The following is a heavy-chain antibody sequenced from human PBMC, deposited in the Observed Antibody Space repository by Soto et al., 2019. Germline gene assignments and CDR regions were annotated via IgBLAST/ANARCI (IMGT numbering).Heavy chain of an antibody. J-gene: IGHJ4*02. CDR3: ARAGGSGWSLDY. V-gene: IGHV3-11*01. Sequence: PGGSLRLSCAASGFTFSDYYMTWIRQAPGQGLEWVSYLGFSGTPINYADSVKGRFTISRDDAESSLFLQMNSLRAEDTAVYYCARAGGSGWSLDYWGQGTLVTVSS. D-gene: IGHD6-19*01. CDR2: LGFSGTPI. CDR1: GFTFSDYY.